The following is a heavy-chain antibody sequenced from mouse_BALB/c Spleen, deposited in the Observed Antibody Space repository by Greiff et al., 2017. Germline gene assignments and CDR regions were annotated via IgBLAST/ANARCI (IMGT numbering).Heavy chain of an antibody. D-gene: IGHD2-14*01. CDR3: AREGYYRSPFAY. CDR1: GYAFSSYW. V-gene: IGHV1-80*01. Sequence: QVQLQQSGAELVRPGSSVKISCKASGYAFSSYWMNWVKQRPGQGLEWIGQIYPGDGDTNYNGKFKGKATLTADKSSSTAYMQLSSLTSEDSAVYFCAREGYYRSPFAYWGQGTLVTVSA. CDR2: IYPGDGDT. J-gene: IGHJ3*01.